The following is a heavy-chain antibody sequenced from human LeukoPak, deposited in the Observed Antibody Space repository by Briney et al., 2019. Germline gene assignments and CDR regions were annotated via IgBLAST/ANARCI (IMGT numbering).Heavy chain of an antibody. CDR2: ITGSVGGT. CDR1: GFTFSNYA. CDR3: AKDGSGYYPNYFDY. Sequence: GGSLRLSCAASGFTFSNYAMSWVRQAPGKGLEWVSGITGSVGGTYYADSVKGRCTISRDNSKKTLYLQMNSLRAEDTAVYYCAKDGSGYYPNYFDYWGQGTLVTVSS. V-gene: IGHV3-23*01. D-gene: IGHD3-22*01. J-gene: IGHJ4*02.